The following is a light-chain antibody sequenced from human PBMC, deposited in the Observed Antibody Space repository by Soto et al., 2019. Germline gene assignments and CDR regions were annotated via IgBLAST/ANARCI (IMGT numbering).Light chain of an antibody. CDR3: QHYSTSAFT. V-gene: IGKV3-20*01. CDR1: QSVSNY. CDR2: GAS. Sequence: EIVLTQSPGTLSLSPGERATLSCRASQSVSNYLAWYRQRPGQAPRLLIRGASIMATGIPDSVSGSGSGTEFNVTISILEPADFAVYYWQHYSTSAFTFGPGTTVDIK. J-gene: IGKJ3*01.